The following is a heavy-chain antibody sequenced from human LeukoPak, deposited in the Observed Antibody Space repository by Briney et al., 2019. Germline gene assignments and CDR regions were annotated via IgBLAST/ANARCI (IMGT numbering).Heavy chain of an antibody. V-gene: IGHV1-2*06. Sequence: ASVKVSCKASGYTFTGYYMHWVRQAPGQGLEWMGRINPNSGGTNYAQKFQGRVTMTRDTSISTAYMELSSLRSEDTAVYYCARGEKPGYSYGYYWGQGTLVTVSS. J-gene: IGHJ4*02. CDR3: ARGEKPGYSYGYY. CDR1: GYTFTGYY. CDR2: INPNSGGT. D-gene: IGHD5-18*01.